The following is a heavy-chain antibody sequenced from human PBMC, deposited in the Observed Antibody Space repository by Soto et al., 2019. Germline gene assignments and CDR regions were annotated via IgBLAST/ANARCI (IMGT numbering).Heavy chain of an antibody. CDR1: RGSMGIGDYY. V-gene: IGHV4-30-4*01. CDR3: ARSVDP. J-gene: IGHJ5*02. CDR2: IYNSGST. Sequence: SETLSLTCTVSRGSMGIGDYYWSWIRQSPGRGLEWIGNIYNSGSTKYNPSLKSRLTISLDTSKKQFSLRLRSVTAADTAVYYCARSVDPWGQGTLVTVSS.